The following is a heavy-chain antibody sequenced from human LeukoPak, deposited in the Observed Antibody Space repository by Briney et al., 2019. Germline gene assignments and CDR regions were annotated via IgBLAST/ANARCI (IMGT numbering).Heavy chain of an antibody. D-gene: IGHD1-1*01. Sequence: GGSLRLSCGASGFTFSTYGMHWVRQAPGKGLGWVAFIRYDGSNKYYADSVKGRFTISRDNSKNTLYLQMNSLRAEDTAVYFCAKDKDPWKSTSISDFDYWGQGTLATVSS. CDR1: GFTFSTYG. J-gene: IGHJ4*02. CDR3: AKDKDPWKSTSISDFDY. CDR2: IRYDGSNK. V-gene: IGHV3-30*02.